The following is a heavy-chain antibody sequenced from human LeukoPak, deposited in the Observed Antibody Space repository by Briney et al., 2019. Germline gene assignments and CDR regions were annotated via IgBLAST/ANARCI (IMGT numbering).Heavy chain of an antibody. CDR1: GDSIDINNYY. CDR2: FYYGGST. D-gene: IGHD6-6*01. CDR3: ARVDTPSIAAFYDAFDI. J-gene: IGHJ3*02. Sequence: SETLSLTCTVSGDSIDINNYYWGWIRQPPGKELEWIVSFYYGGSTYYNPSLQSRVTISLDTSKNHFPLRLSSVTAADTAVYYCARVDTPSIAAFYDAFDIWGHGTMVTVSS. V-gene: IGHV4-39*06.